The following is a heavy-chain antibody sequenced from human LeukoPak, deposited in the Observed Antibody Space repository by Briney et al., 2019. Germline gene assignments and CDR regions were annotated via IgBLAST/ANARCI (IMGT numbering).Heavy chain of an antibody. CDR1: GGSIRSGDYY. CDR2: IYYSGST. V-gene: IGHV4-30-4*01. D-gene: IGHD6-25*01. Sequence: SQTLSLTCTVSGGSIRSGDYYWSWIRQPPGKGLEWIGYIYYSGSTYYNPALKSRVTISVDTSKNQVSLKLSSVTAADTAVYYCARAARGAFDIWGQGTMVTVSS. CDR3: ARAARGAFDI. J-gene: IGHJ3*02.